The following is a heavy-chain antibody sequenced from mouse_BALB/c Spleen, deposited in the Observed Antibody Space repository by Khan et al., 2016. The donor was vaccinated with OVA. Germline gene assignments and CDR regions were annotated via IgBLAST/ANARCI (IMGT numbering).Heavy chain of an antibody. CDR2: INTYTGRQ. D-gene: IGHD2-1*01. Sequence: QIQLVQSGPELKKPGETVKISCKASGYTFTNYGMNWVKQAPGKGLQWMGWINTYTGRQPPADDFKGRFAFSLETAASTAYLQINNLKNEDTATYFCARSNGNYWFAYWGQGTLVTVSA. V-gene: IGHV9-3-1*01. CDR1: GYTFTNYG. CDR3: ARSNGNYWFAY. J-gene: IGHJ3*01.